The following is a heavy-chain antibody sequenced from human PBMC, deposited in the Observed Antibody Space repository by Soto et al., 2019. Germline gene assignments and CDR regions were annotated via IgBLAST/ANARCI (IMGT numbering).Heavy chain of an antibody. J-gene: IGHJ4*02. D-gene: IGHD2-15*01. CDR2: IYYSGSA. CDR3: ARGLRWSNNSLVVPSVRFDY. V-gene: IGHV4-31*03. CDR1: GGSISSGGYY. Sequence: KASETLSLTCTVSGGSISSGGYYWSWIRQHPGKGLEWIGYIYYSGSAYYSPSLKSRVTISVDTSKNQFSLKLSSVTAADTAVYYCARGLRWSNNSLVVPSVRFDYWGQGTLVTVSS.